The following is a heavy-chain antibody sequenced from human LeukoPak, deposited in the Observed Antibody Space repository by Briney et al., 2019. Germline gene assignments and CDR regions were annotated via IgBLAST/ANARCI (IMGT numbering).Heavy chain of an antibody. Sequence: SETLSLTCTVSSGSISTYYWNWTRQPPGKGLEWIGYIHYSGRTNYNPSLKSRVTISVDVSKNQFSLKLTSVTAADTAVYYRARDEDADSGIWFDPWGQGTQVTVSS. CDR3: ARDEDADSGIWFDP. J-gene: IGHJ5*02. CDR2: IHYSGRT. CDR1: SGSISTYY. V-gene: IGHV4-59*01. D-gene: IGHD4-17*01.